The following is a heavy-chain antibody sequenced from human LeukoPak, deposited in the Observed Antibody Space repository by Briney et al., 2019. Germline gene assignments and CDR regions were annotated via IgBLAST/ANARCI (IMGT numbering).Heavy chain of an antibody. CDR1: GFTFSSYW. D-gene: IGHD6-13*01. CDR3: ARGTIAAAGYYYFDY. V-gene: IGHV3-7*04. J-gene: IGHJ4*02. Sequence: GGSLRLSCAASGFTFSSYWMSWVRQAPGKGLGWVANIKQDGSEKYYVDSVKGRFTISRDNAKNSLYLQMNSLRAEDTAVYYCARGTIAAAGYYYFDYWGQGTQVTVSS. CDR2: IKQDGSEK.